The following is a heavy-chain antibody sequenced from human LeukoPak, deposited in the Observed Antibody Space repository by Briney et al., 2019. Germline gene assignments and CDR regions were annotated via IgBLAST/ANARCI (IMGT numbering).Heavy chain of an antibody. V-gene: IGHV4-59*01. CDR2: IYYSGST. Sequence: PSETLSLTCTVSGGSISSYYWSWIRQPPGKGLEWIGYIYYSGSTNYNPSLKSRVTISVDTSKNQFSLKLSSVTAADTAVYYCARDGSNVFDIGGQGKMVTV. D-gene: IGHD6-13*01. CDR1: GGSISSYY. CDR3: ARDGSNVFDI. J-gene: IGHJ3*02.